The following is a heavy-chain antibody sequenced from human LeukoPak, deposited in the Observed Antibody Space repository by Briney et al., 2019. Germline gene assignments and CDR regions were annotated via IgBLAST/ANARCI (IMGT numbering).Heavy chain of an antibody. V-gene: IGHV3-48*01. CDR1: GFTFNTYT. J-gene: IGHJ5*02. Sequence: GGSLRLSCAASGFTFNTYTMNWVRQAPGKGLEWVSYISGSSGIIDYADPVRGRFTISRDNAKNSLYLQMNSLRAEDTAVYYCALHYYDSSGYPRGWFDPWGQGTLVTVSS. CDR3: ALHYYDSSGYPRGWFDP. D-gene: IGHD3-22*01. CDR2: ISGSSGII.